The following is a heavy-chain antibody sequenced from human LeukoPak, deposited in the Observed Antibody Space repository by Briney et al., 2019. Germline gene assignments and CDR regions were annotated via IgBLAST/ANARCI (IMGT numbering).Heavy chain of an antibody. V-gene: IGHV1-3*01. CDR2: INAGNGNT. CDR3: AMGFGSPHTWFDP. CDR1: GYTFTSYA. J-gene: IGHJ5*02. D-gene: IGHD3-16*01. Sequence: ASVKVSCKASGYTFTSYAMHWVRQAPGQGLEWMGWINAGNGNTKYSQKFQGRVTITRDTSASTAYMELSSLRSEDTAVYYCAMGFGSPHTWFDPWGQGTLVTVSS.